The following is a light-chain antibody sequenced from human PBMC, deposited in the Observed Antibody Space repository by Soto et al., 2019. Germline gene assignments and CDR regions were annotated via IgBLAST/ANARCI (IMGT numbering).Light chain of an antibody. CDR3: QSYDSSLSSYV. Sequence: QSVLTQPPSVSGAPGQTVTISCTGSSSNIGAGYDVHWYQQLPGTAPKLLIYDNTNRPSGVPDRFSGSKTGTSASLAITGLQAEDEAVYYCQSYDSSLSSYVFGAGTKVTVL. J-gene: IGLJ1*01. CDR1: SSNIGAGYD. V-gene: IGLV1-40*01. CDR2: DNT.